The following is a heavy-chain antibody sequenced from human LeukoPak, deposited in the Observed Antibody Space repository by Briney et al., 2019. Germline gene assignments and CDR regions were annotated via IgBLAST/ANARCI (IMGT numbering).Heavy chain of an antibody. CDR2: INTDGSST. V-gene: IGHV3-74*01. J-gene: IGHJ4*02. CDR3: ARGRSGFYFDY. CDR1: GFTFSSYW. Sequence: PGGSLRLSCAVSGFTFSSYWVHWVRQAPGKGLVWVSRINTDGSSTIYADSVKGRFTISRDNAKNTLYLQMNSLRVEDTAIYYCARGRSGFYFDYWGQGTLVTVSS. D-gene: IGHD3-22*01.